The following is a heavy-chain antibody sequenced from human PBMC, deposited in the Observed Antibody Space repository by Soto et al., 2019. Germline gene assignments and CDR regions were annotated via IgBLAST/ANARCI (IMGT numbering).Heavy chain of an antibody. Sequence: ASVKVSCKASGYTFTSYGISWVRQAPGQGLEWMGWISAYNGNTNYAQKLQGRVTMTTDTSTSTAYMELRSLRSDDTAVYYCAGDRAHYYGSGSYPTCMDVWGQGTTVTVSS. CDR3: AGDRAHYYGSGSYPTCMDV. CDR1: GYTFTSYG. J-gene: IGHJ6*02. D-gene: IGHD3-10*01. V-gene: IGHV1-18*04. CDR2: ISAYNGNT.